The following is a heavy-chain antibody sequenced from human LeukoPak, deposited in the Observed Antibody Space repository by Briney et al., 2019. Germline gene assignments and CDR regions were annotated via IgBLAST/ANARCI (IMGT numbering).Heavy chain of an antibody. CDR1: GFTFSSYS. V-gene: IGHV3-21*01. J-gene: IGHJ5*02. CDR2: ISSSSTYI. CDR3: ARDLVGWFDP. Sequence: GGSLRLSCAASGFTFSSYSMNWVRQGPGKGLEWVSSISSSSTYIYYADSVKGRFTISRDNSKNTLYLQMNSLRAEDTAVYYCARDLVGWFDPWGQGTLVTVSS.